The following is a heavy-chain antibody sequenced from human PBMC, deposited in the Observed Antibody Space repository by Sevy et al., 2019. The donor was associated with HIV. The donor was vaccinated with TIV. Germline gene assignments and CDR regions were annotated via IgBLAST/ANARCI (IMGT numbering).Heavy chain of an antibody. Sequence: ASVKVSCKASGGTFSSYAISWVRQAPGQGLEWMGGIIPIFGTANYAQKFQGRVTITADESTSTAYMELSSLRSEDTAVYYCARDARHLRAGLGYCSGGSCHGIQPFFDYWGQGTLVTVSS. J-gene: IGHJ4*02. V-gene: IGHV1-69*13. CDR2: IIPIFGTA. CDR3: ARDARHLRAGLGYCSGGSCHGIQPFFDY. D-gene: IGHD2-15*01. CDR1: GGTFSSYA.